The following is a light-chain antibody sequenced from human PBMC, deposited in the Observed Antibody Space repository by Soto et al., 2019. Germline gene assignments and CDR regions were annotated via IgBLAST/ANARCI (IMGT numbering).Light chain of an antibody. CDR1: QDINSH. Sequence: IQLTQSPSSLSAAVGDRVTITCRASQDINSHLAWYQQKPGKAPSLLIYATSTLQSGVPSRFSGSGSGTDFTLTISRLQTEDFATYHCQQLDSFPLSFGGGTKLEIK. J-gene: IGKJ4*01. V-gene: IGKV1-9*01. CDR3: QQLDSFPLS. CDR2: ATS.